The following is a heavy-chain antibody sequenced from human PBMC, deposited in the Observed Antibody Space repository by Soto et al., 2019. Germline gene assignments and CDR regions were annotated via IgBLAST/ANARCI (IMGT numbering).Heavy chain of an antibody. CDR3: VKDSKYSGSYPYYYGIEV. D-gene: IGHD1-26*01. CDR2: LSHDGSNK. J-gene: IGHJ6*02. Sequence: PGGSLRLSCAASGFTLSSHGMHWVRQAPGKGLEWVAVLSHDGSNKFYAVSVEGRFTISRDDSKNTLYLQMSSLRAEDTAVYYCVKDSKYSGSYPYYYGIEVWGHGTTVTVSS. V-gene: IGHV3-30*18. CDR1: GFTLSSHG.